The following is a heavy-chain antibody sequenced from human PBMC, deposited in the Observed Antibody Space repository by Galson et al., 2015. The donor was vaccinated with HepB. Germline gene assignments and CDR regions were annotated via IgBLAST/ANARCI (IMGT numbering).Heavy chain of an antibody. CDR1: GFTFTNAW. Sequence: SLRLSCAASGFTFTNAWMSWVRQAPGKGLEWVGRIKSKTDGGTADYAAPVKGRFTISRDDSKNTLYLQINSLKSEDTAVYYCTTYSHDSGWTWGQGTLVTVSS. CDR3: TTYSHDSGWT. V-gene: IGHV3-15*01. CDR2: IKSKTDGGTA. J-gene: IGHJ4*02. D-gene: IGHD6-19*01.